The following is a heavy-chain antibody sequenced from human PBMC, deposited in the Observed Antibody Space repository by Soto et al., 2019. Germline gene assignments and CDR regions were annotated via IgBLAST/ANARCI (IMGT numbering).Heavy chain of an antibody. CDR3: AREGLDYYYYMDV. CDR2: IYSGGST. V-gene: IGHV3-66*01. CDR1: GFTVSSNY. Sequence: EVQLVESGGGLVQPGGSLRLSCAASGFTVSSNYMSWVRQAPGKGLEWVSVIYSGGSTYYADSVKGRFTISRDNSKNTLLSQMNSHESEDTAVYYCAREGLDYYYYMDVWGKGTTVTVSS. J-gene: IGHJ6*03.